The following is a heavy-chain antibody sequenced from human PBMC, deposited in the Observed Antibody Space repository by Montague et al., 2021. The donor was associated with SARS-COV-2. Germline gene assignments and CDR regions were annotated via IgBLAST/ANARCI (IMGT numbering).Heavy chain of an antibody. CDR2: IYTSGRT. CDR3: ARHRSISAAGPIYFDP. V-gene: IGHV4-61*09. CDR1: GGSISTGNYY. Sequence: TLSLTCSVSGGSISTGNYYWSWIRQPAGKRLEWIGDIYTSGRTNYNPSLQSRVTISVDTSKNQFSLRLNSVTAADTAVYYCARHRSISAAGPIYFDPWGQGTLVTVSS. J-gene: IGHJ5*02. D-gene: IGHD6-13*01.